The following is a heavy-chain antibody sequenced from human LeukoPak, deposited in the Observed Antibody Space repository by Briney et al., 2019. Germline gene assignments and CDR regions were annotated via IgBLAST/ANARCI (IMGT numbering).Heavy chain of an antibody. Sequence: SETLSLTCTVSGGSISRSIYYWGWVRQPPGRGLDWIGSIYYSGTTYYNPSLKSRVTISVDTSKNQFSLKLTSVTAADTAVYYCARSTAAEGPTHNWFDPWGQGTLVTVSS. CDR1: GGSISRSIYY. V-gene: IGHV4-39*01. CDR2: IYYSGTT. J-gene: IGHJ5*02. CDR3: ARSTAAEGPTHNWFDP. D-gene: IGHD6-13*01.